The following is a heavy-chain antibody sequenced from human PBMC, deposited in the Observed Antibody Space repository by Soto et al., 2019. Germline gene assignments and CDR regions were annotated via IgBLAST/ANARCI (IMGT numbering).Heavy chain of an antibody. D-gene: IGHD1-26*01. J-gene: IGHJ3*02. Sequence: TSETRSLTCGVSGGSISTSNWWSWVRQPPGKGLEWIGEIYHSGVTNYNPSLKSRVTISVGTSKSQFSLKMSSVTAADTAVYYCARDGRYSGSYYNAFDIWGQGTMVTVSS. CDR2: IYHSGVT. V-gene: IGHV4-4*02. CDR1: GGSISTSNW. CDR3: ARDGRYSGSYYNAFDI.